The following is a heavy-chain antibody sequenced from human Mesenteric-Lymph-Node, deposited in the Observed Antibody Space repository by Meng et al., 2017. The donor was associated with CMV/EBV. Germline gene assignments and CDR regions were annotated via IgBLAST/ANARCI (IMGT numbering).Heavy chain of an antibody. Sequence: SETLSLTCTVSRGSVNRGSYYWSWIRQPPGKGLEWIGYIYYSGSTSYNPSLKSRVTISVDTSKNQFSLKLSSVTAADTAVYYCARGWDGYGNWGQGTLVTVSS. CDR1: RGSVNRGSYY. D-gene: IGHD5-24*01. CDR2: IYYSGST. V-gene: IGHV4-61*01. CDR3: ARGWDGYGN. J-gene: IGHJ4*02.